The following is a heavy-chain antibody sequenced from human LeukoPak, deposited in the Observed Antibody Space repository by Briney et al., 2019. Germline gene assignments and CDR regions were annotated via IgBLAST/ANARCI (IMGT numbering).Heavy chain of an antibody. D-gene: IGHD6-6*01. J-gene: IGHJ3*02. CDR3: AKDRPGQLVLPGGAFDI. CDR2: ISYGGSNK. V-gene: IGHV3-30*18. Sequence: GGSLRLSCAASGFNFSSYWMSWVRQAPGKGLEWVAVISYGGSNKYYADSVKGRFTMSRDNSKNTLYLQMNSLRAEDTAVYYCAKDRPGQLVLPGGAFDIWGQGTMVTVSS. CDR1: GFNFSSYW.